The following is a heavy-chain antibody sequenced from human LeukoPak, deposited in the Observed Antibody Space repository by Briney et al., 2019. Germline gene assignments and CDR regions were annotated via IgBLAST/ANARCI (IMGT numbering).Heavy chain of an antibody. J-gene: IGHJ6*03. CDR3: ARDRFDVFYYYYMDV. CDR1: GYTFTGYY. D-gene: IGHD3-9*01. CDR2: INPNSGGT. Sequence: GASVKVSCKASGYTFTGYYMHWVRQAPGQGLEWMGWINPNSGGTNYAQKFQGRVTMTRDTSISTAYMELSRLRSDDTAVYYCARDRFDVFYYYYMDVWGKGTTVTVSS. V-gene: IGHV1-2*02.